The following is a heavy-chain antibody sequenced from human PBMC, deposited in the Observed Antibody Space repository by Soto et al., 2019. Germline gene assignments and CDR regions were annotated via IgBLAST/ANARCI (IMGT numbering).Heavy chain of an antibody. CDR1: GFSFEDYT. J-gene: IGHJ4*02. CDR2: ISWDGGRT. Sequence: GGSLRLSCAASGFSFEDYTMHWVRHTPGKGPEWISLISWDGGRTLYSDSVKGRFIISRDNSKNSLYLQMNSLTTEDTALYFCARDWYDVLTGQKRYFYHWGQGTLVAVSS. CDR3: ARDWYDVLTGQKRYFYH. D-gene: IGHD3-9*01. V-gene: IGHV3-43*01.